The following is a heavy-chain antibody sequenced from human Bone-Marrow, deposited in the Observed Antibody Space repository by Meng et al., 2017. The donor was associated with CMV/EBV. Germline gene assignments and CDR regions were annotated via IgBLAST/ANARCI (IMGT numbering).Heavy chain of an antibody. CDR1: GFTFSSYE. CDR3: ARVRNYVSWFDP. D-gene: IGHD1-7*01. J-gene: IGHJ5*02. Sequence: GGSLRLSCVASGFTFSSYEINWVRQAPGKGLEWVSYISSGGITIYYADSVKGRFTISRDNAKNSLYLQMNSLRAEDTAVYYCARVRNYVSWFDPWGQGTLVTVSS. V-gene: IGHV3-48*03. CDR2: ISSGGITI.